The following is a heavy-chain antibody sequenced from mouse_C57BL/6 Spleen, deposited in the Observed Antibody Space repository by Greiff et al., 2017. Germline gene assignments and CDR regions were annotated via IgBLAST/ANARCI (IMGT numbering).Heavy chain of an antibody. CDR3: ATGDYSNYAFAY. Sequence: QVQLQQPGAELVRPGTSVKLSCKASGYTFTSYWMHWVKQRPGQGLEWIGVIDPSDSYTNYNQKFKGKATLTVDTSSSTAYMQLSSLTSEDAAVYYCATGDYSNYAFAYWGQGTLVTVSA. J-gene: IGHJ3*01. V-gene: IGHV1-59*01. CDR2: IDPSDSYT. CDR1: GYTFTSYW. D-gene: IGHD2-5*01.